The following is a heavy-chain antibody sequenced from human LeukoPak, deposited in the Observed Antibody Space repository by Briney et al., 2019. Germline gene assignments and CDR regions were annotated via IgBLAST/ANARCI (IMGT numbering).Heavy chain of an antibody. CDR3: ARNPYGSGSHNFDF. J-gene: IGHJ4*02. V-gene: IGHV3-48*01. CDR1: GFTFSSYG. Sequence: GGSLRLSCAASGFTFSSYGMNWVRQAPGKGPEWVSYISSSSSTIYYADSVKGRFTISRDNAKNSLYLQMNSLRAEDTAVYYCARNPYGSGSHNFDFWGQGTLVTVSS. CDR2: ISSSSSTI. D-gene: IGHD3-10*01.